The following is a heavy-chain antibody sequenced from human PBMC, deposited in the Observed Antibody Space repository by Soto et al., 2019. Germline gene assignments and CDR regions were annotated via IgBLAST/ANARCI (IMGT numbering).Heavy chain of an antibody. D-gene: IGHD3-22*01. CDR3: ADQHLGYDSSGFDY. J-gene: IGHJ4*02. CDR1: GGSISSSSYY. V-gene: IGHV4-39*01. Sequence: PSETLSLTCTVSGGSISSSSYYWGWVRQPPGKGLEWIGSIYYSGSTYYNPSLKSRVTISVDTSKNQFSLKLSSVTAADTAVYYCADQHLGYDSSGFDYWGQGTLVTVSS. CDR2: IYYSGST.